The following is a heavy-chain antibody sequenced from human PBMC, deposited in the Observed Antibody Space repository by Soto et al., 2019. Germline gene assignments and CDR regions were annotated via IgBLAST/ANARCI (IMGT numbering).Heavy chain of an antibody. Sequence: GESLKISCAASGFTFSSYAMSWVRQAPGKGLEWVSAISGSGGSTYYADSVKGRFTISRDNSKNTLYLQMNSLRAEDTAVYYCAMLAPPGYYSNYPHHSYYYMDVWGKGTTVTVSS. V-gene: IGHV3-23*01. CDR1: GFTFSSYA. D-gene: IGHD4-4*01. CDR2: ISGSGGST. CDR3: AMLAPPGYYSNYPHHSYYYMDV. J-gene: IGHJ6*03.